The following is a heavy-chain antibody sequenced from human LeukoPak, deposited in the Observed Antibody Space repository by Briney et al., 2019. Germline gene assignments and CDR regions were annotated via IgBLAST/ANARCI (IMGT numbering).Heavy chain of an antibody. V-gene: IGHV1-2*02. CDR1: GYTFTGYY. Sequence: VASVKVSCKASGYTFTGYYMHWVRQAPGQGLEWVGWINPNSGGTNYAQKFQGRVTMTRDTSISTAYMELSRLRSDDTAVYYCAREFGEYSSSYVDYWGQGTLVTVSS. D-gene: IGHD6-6*01. CDR3: AREFGEYSSSYVDY. CDR2: INPNSGGT. J-gene: IGHJ4*02.